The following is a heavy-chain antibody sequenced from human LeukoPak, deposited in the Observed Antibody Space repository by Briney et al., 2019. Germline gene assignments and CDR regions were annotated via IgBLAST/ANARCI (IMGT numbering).Heavy chain of an antibody. CDR2: IYYSGST. Sequence: SETLSVTCTVSGGSISSYYWSWIRQPPGKGLEWIGYIYYSGSTNYNPSLKSRVTISVDTSKNQFSLKLSSVTAADTAVYYCARQTRYNWNPDAFDIWGQVTMVTVSS. V-gene: IGHV4-59*01. CDR1: GGSISSYY. D-gene: IGHD1-20*01. CDR3: ARQTRYNWNPDAFDI. J-gene: IGHJ3*02.